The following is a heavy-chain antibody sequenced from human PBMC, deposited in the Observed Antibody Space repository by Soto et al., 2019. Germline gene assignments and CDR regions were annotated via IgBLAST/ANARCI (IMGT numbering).Heavy chain of an antibody. CDR1: GGSISSGGYS. Sequence: SDTLSLTCAVSGGSISSGGYSWSWIRQPPGKGLEWIGYIYHSGSTYYNPSLKSRVTISIDRSKNQFSLKLSSVTAADTAVYYCPRVPAYWGQGTLFPASS. V-gene: IGHV4-30-2*01. J-gene: IGHJ4*02. CDR2: IYHSGST. CDR3: PRVPAY. D-gene: IGHD2-2*01.